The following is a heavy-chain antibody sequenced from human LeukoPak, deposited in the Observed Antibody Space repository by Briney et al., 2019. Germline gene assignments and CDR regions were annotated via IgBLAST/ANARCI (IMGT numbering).Heavy chain of an antibody. CDR3: ARHDTIFGVVNPTDAFDI. D-gene: IGHD3-3*01. CDR1: RGSVSSSDWY. V-gene: IGHV4-39*01. CDR2: IYYSGST. J-gene: IGHJ3*02. Sequence: RASETLSLTCTVSRGSVSSSDWYWTWIRQPPGKGLEWIGYIYYSGSTYYNPSLKSRVTISVDTSKNQFSLKLSSVTAADTAVYYCARHDTIFGVVNPTDAFDIWGQGTMVTVSS.